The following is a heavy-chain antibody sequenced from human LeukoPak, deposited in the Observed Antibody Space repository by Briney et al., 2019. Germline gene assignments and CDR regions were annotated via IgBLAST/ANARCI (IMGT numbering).Heavy chain of an antibody. CDR1: GFTVSSNY. CDR2: IYSGGST. J-gene: IGHJ4*02. CDR3: AREPPGNYDSSGYYYAHFDY. Sequence: GGSLRLSCAASGFTVSSNYMSWVRQAPGKGLEWVSVIYSGGSTYYADSVKGRFTISRDNAKNSLFLQMNSLRDEDTAVYYCAREPPGNYDSSGYYYAHFDYWGQGTLVTVSS. D-gene: IGHD3-22*01. V-gene: IGHV3-53*01.